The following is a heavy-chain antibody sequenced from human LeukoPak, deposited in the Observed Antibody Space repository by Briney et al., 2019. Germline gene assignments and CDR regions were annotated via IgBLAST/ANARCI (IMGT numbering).Heavy chain of an antibody. D-gene: IGHD3-3*01. J-gene: IGHJ6*03. CDR1: GFTFSSYA. V-gene: IGHV3-23*01. Sequence: GGSLRLSCAASGFTFSSYALSWVRQAPGKGLEWVSDISGSGGTTYYADSVKGRFTISRDNSKNTLFLQMNSLRAEDTAVYYCAKDARVEEWYYCYMDVWGKGTTVTVSS. CDR2: ISGSGGTT. CDR3: AKDARVEEWYYCYMDV.